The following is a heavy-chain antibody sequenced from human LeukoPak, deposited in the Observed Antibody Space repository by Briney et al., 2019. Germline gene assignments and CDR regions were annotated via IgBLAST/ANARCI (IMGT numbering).Heavy chain of an antibody. Sequence: GGSLRLSCAASGFTFSTYSMNWVRQAPGKGLEWVSSISRSGTFIYYADSLKGRFTISRDNAKNSLYLQMNSLRAEDTALYYCAKDTRIAVSGTSMGYFDSWGQGTLVTVSS. V-gene: IGHV3-21*04. D-gene: IGHD6-19*01. J-gene: IGHJ4*02. CDR3: AKDTRIAVSGTSMGYFDS. CDR1: GFTFSTYS. CDR2: ISRSGTFI.